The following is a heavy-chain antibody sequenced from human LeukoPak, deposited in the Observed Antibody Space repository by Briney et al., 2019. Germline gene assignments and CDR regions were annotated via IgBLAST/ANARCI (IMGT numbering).Heavy chain of an antibody. V-gene: IGHV3-53*01. Sequence: GGSLRLSCVATGFSFNNHGMNWVRQAPGKGLEWVSVIYSGGSTYYADSVKGRFTISRDNSKNTLYLQMNSLRAEDTAVYYCARTPDAFDYWGQGTLVTVAS. CDR2: IYSGGST. CDR1: GFSFNNHG. CDR3: ARTPDAFDY. J-gene: IGHJ4*02.